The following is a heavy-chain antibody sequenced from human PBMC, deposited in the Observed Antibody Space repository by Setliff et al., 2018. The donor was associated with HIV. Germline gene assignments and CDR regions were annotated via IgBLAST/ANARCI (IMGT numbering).Heavy chain of an antibody. CDR3: ARDKWELLTSFYYYYGMDV. D-gene: IGHD1-26*01. CDR2: ISAYNGNT. Sequence: ASVKVSCKASGYAFTSDHMHWVRQAPGQGLEWMGWISAYNGNTNYAQKLQGRVTMTTDTSTSTAYMDLRSLRSYDTAVYYCARDKWELLTSFYYYYGMDVWGQGTTVTVSS. J-gene: IGHJ6*02. V-gene: IGHV1-18*04. CDR1: GYAFTSDH.